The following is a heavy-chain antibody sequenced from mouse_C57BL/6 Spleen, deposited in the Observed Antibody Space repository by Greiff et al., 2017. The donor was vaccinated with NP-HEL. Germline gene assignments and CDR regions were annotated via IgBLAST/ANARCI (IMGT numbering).Heavy chain of an antibody. J-gene: IGHJ4*01. CDR3: AERGSSTGYVEDAMDY. CDR1: GFNIKNTY. Sequence: EVQLQQSVAELVRPGASVKLSCTASGFNIKNTYMHWVKQRPEQGLEWIGRIDPANGNTKYALKFQGKATITADTSSNTAYLQLSSLTSEDTAIYYCAERGSSTGYVEDAMDYWGQGTSVTVSS. D-gene: IGHD3-2*02. V-gene: IGHV14-3*01. CDR2: IDPANGNT.